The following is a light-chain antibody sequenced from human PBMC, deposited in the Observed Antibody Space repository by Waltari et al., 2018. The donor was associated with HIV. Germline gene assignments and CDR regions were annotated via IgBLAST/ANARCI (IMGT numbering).Light chain of an antibody. V-gene: IGLV2-11*01. CDR3: SSYAGTSNCVL. CDR2: NVS. Sequence: QSALTQPRSVSESPGQSVTISCTGTSSDVGAYNYVSWYQQHPGKAPKFIIYNVSERPSGAPDRFAGSKSGNTASLTISGLQAEDEADYYCSSYAGTSNCVLFGGGTKLTVL. J-gene: IGLJ2*01. CDR1: SSDVGAYNY.